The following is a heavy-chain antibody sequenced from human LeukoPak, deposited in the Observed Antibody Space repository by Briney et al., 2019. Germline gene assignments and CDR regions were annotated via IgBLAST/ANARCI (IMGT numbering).Heavy chain of an antibody. CDR2: IYSGGST. J-gene: IGHJ4*02. D-gene: IGHD1-26*01. CDR1: GFTVSSNY. Sequence: SGGSLSLSCAASGFTVSSNYMSWVRQSPGKGLEWVSVIYSGGSTYYADSVKGGFTISRDNSQNTLYLQMNSLRAEDTAVYYCASYGATPPYFDYWGQGTLVTVSS. CDR3: ASYGATPPYFDY. V-gene: IGHV3-66*02.